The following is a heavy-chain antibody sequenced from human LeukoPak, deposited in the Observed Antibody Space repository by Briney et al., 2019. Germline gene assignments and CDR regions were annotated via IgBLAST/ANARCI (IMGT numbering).Heavy chain of an antibody. Sequence: ASVTVSFKVSGYTLTELSMHWVRQAPGKGLEWMGGFDPEDGETIYAQKFQGRVTMTEDTSTDTAYMELSSLRSEDTAVYYCATDSAVAGRTYYYYGMDVWGQGTTVTVSS. J-gene: IGHJ6*02. CDR3: ATDSAVAGRTYYYYGMDV. V-gene: IGHV1-24*01. CDR1: GYTLTELS. CDR2: FDPEDGET. D-gene: IGHD6-19*01.